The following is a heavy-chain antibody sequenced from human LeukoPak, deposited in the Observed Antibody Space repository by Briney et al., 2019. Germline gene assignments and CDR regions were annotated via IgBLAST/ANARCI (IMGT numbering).Heavy chain of an antibody. Sequence: PSETLSLTCAVSGGSISSGGYSWSWIRQPPGKGLEWIGYNYYSGSTNYNPSLKSRVTISVDTSKNQFSLKLSSVTAADTAVYYCARVVSHSGYRRSNSCYYFDYWGQGIPVTVSS. CDR2: NYYSGST. V-gene: IGHV4-61*08. CDR3: ARVVSHSGYRRSNSCYYFDY. J-gene: IGHJ4*02. CDR1: GGSISSGGYS. D-gene: IGHD2-2*03.